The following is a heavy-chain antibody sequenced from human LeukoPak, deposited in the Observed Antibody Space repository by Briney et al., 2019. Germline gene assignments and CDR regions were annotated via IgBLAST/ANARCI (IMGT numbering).Heavy chain of an antibody. CDR1: GGSLSAYY. Sequence: SETLSLTCGVYGGSLSAYYWSWIRQPPGKGLEWIGEINYTGSTNYNPSLKSRVTISVDTSKNQFSLKLTSVTAADTATYYCARETSLAGFASGLGFNYWGQGVLVTVSS. CDR3: ARETSLAGFASGLGFNY. J-gene: IGHJ4*02. D-gene: IGHD6-19*01. CDR2: INYTGST. V-gene: IGHV4-34*01.